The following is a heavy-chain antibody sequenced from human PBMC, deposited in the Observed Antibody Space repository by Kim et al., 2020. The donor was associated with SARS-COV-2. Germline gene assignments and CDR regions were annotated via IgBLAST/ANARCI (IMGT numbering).Heavy chain of an antibody. Sequence: GGSLRLSCAASGFTFSSYAMHWVRQAPGKGLEWVAVISYDGSNKYYADSVKGRFTISRDNSKNTLYLQMNSLRAEDTAVYYCARVKDIYAPNYYGMDVWGQGTTVTVSS. V-gene: IGHV3-30*04. CDR3: ARVKDIYAPNYYGMDV. J-gene: IGHJ6*02. D-gene: IGHD2-15*01. CDR2: ISYDGSNK. CDR1: GFTFSSYA.